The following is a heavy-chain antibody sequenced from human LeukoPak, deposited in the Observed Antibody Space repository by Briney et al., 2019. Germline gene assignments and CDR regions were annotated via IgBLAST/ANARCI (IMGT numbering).Heavy chain of an antibody. Sequence: PSETLSLTCTVSGGSISSSSSYWGWIRQPPGKGLEWIGSIYYSGSTYYNPSLKSRVTISVDTSKNQFSLKLSSVTAADTAVYYCARHPRSIVGATLPWFDPWGQGTLVTVSS. V-gene: IGHV4-39*01. CDR3: ARHPRSIVGATLPWFDP. D-gene: IGHD1-26*01. CDR2: IYYSGST. J-gene: IGHJ5*02. CDR1: GGSISSSSSY.